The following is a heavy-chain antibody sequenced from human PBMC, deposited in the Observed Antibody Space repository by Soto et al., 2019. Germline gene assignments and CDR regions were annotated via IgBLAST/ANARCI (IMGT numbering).Heavy chain of an antibody. V-gene: IGHV1-18*01. Sequence: QVQLVQSGAEVKKPGASVKVSCKASGYTCTSYAISWVRQAPGQGLEWMGWISAYNGNTKYAQKLQGRVTMTTDTSTSTADMELRSLRSDDTAVYYCARDHGGGITFEWGQGTLVTVSS. D-gene: IGHD3-16*01. CDR2: ISAYNGNT. J-gene: IGHJ4*02. CDR3: ARDHGGGITFE. CDR1: GYTCTSYA.